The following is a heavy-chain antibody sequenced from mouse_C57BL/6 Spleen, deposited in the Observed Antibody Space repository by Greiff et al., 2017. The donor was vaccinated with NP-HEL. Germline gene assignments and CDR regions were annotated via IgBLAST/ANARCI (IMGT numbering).Heavy chain of an antibody. J-gene: IGHJ4*01. CDR2: IDPSDSYT. CDR3: ARSPLPYAMDY. CDR1: GYTFTSYW. V-gene: IGHV1-69*01. Sequence: VQLQQPGAELVMPGASVKLSCKASGYTFTSYWMHWVKQRPGQGLEWIGEIDPSDSYTNYNQKFKGKSTLTVDKSSSTAYMQLSSLTSEDSAVYYCARSPLPYAMDYWGQGTSVTVSS. D-gene: IGHD5-5*01.